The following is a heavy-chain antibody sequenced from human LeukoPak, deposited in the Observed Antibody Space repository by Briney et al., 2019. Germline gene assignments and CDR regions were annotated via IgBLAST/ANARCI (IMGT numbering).Heavy chain of an antibody. J-gene: IGHJ1*01. CDR1: GFTFSSYW. V-gene: IGHV3-7*04. D-gene: IGHD5-18*01. Sequence: GSLRLSCAASGFTFSSYWMSWVRQAPGKGLEWVANIKQDGSEKYYVDSAKGRFTISRDNAKNSLYLQMNSLRAEDTAVYYCARDTPTGDIYGYWPEYFQHWGQGTLVTVSS. CDR3: ARDTPTGDIYGYWPEYFQH. CDR2: IKQDGSEK.